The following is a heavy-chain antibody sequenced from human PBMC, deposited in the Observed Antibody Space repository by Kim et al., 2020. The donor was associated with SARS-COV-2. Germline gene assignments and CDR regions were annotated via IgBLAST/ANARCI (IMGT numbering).Heavy chain of an antibody. J-gene: IGHJ4*02. CDR2: IDTDGSIT. D-gene: IGHD3-16*01. V-gene: IGHV3-74*01. CDR3: IRDNIQPGDL. Sequence: GGSLRLSCAASGFAFSPHWMHWVRQVPGQGLMWVSQIDTDGSITTYAEAVLGRFSISRDNAKNTLYLQMNSLRVEDTAIYYCIRDNIQPGDLWGQGVMVTVSS. CDR1: GFAFSPHW.